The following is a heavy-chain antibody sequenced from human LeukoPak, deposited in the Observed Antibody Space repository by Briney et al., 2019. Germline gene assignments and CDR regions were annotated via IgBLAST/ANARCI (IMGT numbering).Heavy chain of an antibody. V-gene: IGHV3-23*01. D-gene: IGHD5-12*01. CDR2: IIVSGNNT. J-gene: IGHJ4*02. CDR3: AKGAATMGDC. Sequence: GGSLSLSCAASGFTFSTPSRSGFRRAPGKGLEWVSSIIVSGNNTYYTASVQGRFTLSRDNFKNTLYLQMNSLRGEDTAVYYCAKGAATMGDCWGQGILVTVS. CDR1: GFTFSTPS.